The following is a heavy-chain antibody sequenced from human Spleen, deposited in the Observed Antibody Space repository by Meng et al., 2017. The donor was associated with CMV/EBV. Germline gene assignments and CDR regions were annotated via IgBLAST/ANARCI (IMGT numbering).Heavy chain of an antibody. J-gene: IGHJ4*02. Sequence: ASVKVSCKASGYTFTYYYMHWVRQAPGQGLEWMGMINPTDGITNYAQRFQGRVTVTRDTSTGTVYMELSSLRSEDTAVYYCASSIAARPGFDYWGQGTLVTVSS. D-gene: IGHD6-6*01. CDR3: ASSIAARPGFDY. CDR1: GYTFTYYY. CDR2: INPTDGIT. V-gene: IGHV1-46*01.